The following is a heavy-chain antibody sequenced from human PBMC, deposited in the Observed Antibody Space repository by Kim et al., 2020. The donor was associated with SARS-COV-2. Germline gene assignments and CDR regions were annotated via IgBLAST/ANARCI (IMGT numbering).Heavy chain of an antibody. J-gene: IGHJ4*02. CDR3: ARGRDIVVVPAAISFSSGSDWVDY. CDR2: IYYSGST. CDR1: GGSISSSSYY. D-gene: IGHD2-2*01. V-gene: IGHV4-39*01. Sequence: SETLSLTCTVSGGSISSSSYYWGWIRQPPGKGLEWIGSIYYSGSTYYNPSLKSRVTISVDTSKNQFSLKLSSVTAADTAVYYCARGRDIVVVPAAISFSSGSDWVDYWGQGTLVTVSS.